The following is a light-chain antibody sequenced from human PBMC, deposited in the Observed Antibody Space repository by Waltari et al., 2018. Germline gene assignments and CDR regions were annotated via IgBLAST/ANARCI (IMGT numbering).Light chain of an antibody. CDR3: HQYDTYPQT. V-gene: IGKV1D-16*01. Sequence: DVQMTPSPSSLSASVGDRVTITCRAIPDINNWLAWYQQKPDNAPRSLIYAASSLQDWVPSRFSGSRSGTDFTLTITNLQPEDFATYYCHQYDTYPQTFGRGTKVEIK. CDR2: AAS. CDR1: PDINNW. J-gene: IGKJ1*01.